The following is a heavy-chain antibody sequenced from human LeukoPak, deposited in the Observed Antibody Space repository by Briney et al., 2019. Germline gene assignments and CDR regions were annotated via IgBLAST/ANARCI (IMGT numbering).Heavy chain of an antibody. CDR2: IRSKANSYAT. CDR3: ARDGGTSLGYCSSTTCYTFDY. V-gene: IGHV3-73*01. D-gene: IGHD2-2*02. Sequence: GGSLRLSCAASGFTFSGSAMHWVRQASGKGLEWVGRIRSKANSYATAYAASVKGRFTISRDDSKNTAYLQMNSLKTEDTAVYYCARDGGTSLGYCSSTTCYTFDYWGQGTLVTVSS. J-gene: IGHJ4*02. CDR1: GFTFSGSA.